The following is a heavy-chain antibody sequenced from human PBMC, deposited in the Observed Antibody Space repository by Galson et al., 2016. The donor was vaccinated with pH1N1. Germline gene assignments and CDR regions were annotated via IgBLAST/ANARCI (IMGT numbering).Heavy chain of an antibody. D-gene: IGHD3-10*01. J-gene: IGHJ4*02. CDR3: ARGFYYGSGSFWPWDY. V-gene: IGHV7-4-1*02. Sequence: SVKVSCKASGYTFNTYALNWVRQAPGQGLEWMGWINTDTGNQTYAPGFTGRFVFSLDTSVSTAYLQITSLKAEDTAVYYCARGFYYGSGSFWPWDYWGQGTLVTVSS. CDR2: INTDTGNQ. CDR1: GYTFNTYA.